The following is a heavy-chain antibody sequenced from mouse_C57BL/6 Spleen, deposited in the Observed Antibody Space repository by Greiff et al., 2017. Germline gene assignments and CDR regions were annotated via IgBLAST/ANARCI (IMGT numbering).Heavy chain of an antibody. CDR3: ARGESLLTMFYAMDY. J-gene: IGHJ4*01. CDR1: GYTFTDYN. V-gene: IGHV1-18*01. CDR2: INPNNGGT. D-gene: IGHD2-5*01. Sequence: EVQLQQSGPELVKPGASVKIPCKASGYTFTDYNMDWVKQSHGKSLEWIGDINPNNGGTIYNQKFKGKATLTVDKSSSTAYMELRSLTSEDTAVYYCARGESLLTMFYAMDYWGQGTSVTVSS.